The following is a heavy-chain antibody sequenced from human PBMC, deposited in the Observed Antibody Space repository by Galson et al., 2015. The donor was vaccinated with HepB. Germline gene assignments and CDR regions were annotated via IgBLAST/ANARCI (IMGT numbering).Heavy chain of an antibody. CDR3: ARQGYLGWYFDL. CDR2: IYPEVSET. D-gene: IGHD1-1*01. J-gene: IGHJ2*01. V-gene: IGHV5-51*01. Sequence: QSGAEVKKPGESLKISCKGSGYRFTSYWIGWVRQMPGKGLEWMGIIYPEVSETRYSPSFQGQVTISADKSTSTAYLQWGSLMASDTAMYYGARQGYLGWYFDLWGRGTLVTVSS. CDR1: GYRFTSYW.